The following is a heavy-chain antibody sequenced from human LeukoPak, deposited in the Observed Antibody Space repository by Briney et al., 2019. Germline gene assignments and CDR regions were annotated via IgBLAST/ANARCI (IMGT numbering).Heavy chain of an antibody. CDR3: ARLAVAGPLGYYYYYGMDV. CDR2: INHSGST. V-gene: IGHV4-34*01. J-gene: IGHJ6*02. D-gene: IGHD6-19*01. CDR1: GGSFSGYY. Sequence: PSETLSLTCAVYGGSFSGYYWSRIRQPPGKELEWIGEINHSGSTNYNPSLKSRVTISVDTSKNQFSLKLSSVTAADTAVYYCARLAVAGPLGYYYYYGMDVWGQGTTVTVSS.